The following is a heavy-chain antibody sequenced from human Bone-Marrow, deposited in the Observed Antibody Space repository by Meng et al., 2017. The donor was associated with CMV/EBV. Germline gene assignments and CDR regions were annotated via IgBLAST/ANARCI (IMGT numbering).Heavy chain of an antibody. CDR1: GFTFSSYS. D-gene: IGHD2-2*02. Sequence: GESLKISCAASGFTFSSYSMNWVRQAPGKGLEWVSSISSSSSYIYYADSVKGRFTISRDNAKNSLYLQMNSLRAEDTAVYYCARGCSSTRCHTSYYYGMDVWGQGTTVAVSS. J-gene: IGHJ6*02. CDR3: ARGCSSTRCHTSYYYGMDV. CDR2: ISSSSSYI. V-gene: IGHV3-21*01.